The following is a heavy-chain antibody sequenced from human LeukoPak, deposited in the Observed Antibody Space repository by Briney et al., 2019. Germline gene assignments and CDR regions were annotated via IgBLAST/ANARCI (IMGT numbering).Heavy chain of an antibody. CDR2: ISPSGGST. J-gene: IGHJ4*02. CDR1: GYTFTSNY. D-gene: IGHD3-22*01. V-gene: IGHV1-46*01. CDR3: ARDPPDSSGYYPHYFDY. Sequence: VASVKVSCKAFGYTFTSNYMHWVRQAPGQGPEWMGVISPSGGSTTYAQKFQGRVTLTRDMSTSTDYLELSSLRSEDTAVYYCARDPPDSSGYYPHYFDYWGQGTLVTVSS.